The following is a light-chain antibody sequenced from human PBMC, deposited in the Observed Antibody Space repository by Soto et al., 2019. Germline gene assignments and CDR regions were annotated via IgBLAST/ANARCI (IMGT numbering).Light chain of an antibody. J-gene: IGKJ1*01. CDR2: AES. CDR1: QSISNW. CDR3: QHYNSYSEA. Sequence: DLQMTQSPSTLSASLGDSVTITCRASQSISNWLAWYQQKTGKAPKLLIYAESTLQSGVPSRFSGSGPGTELNLTISSLQPDDFATYYCQHYNSYSEAFGQGTKVDI. V-gene: IGKV1-5*01.